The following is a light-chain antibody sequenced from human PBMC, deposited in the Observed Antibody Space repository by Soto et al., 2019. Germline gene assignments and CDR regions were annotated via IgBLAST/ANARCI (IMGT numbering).Light chain of an antibody. J-gene: IGKJ1*01. V-gene: IGKV1-5*03. CDR3: QQRGT. CDR1: QSISSW. CDR2: KAS. Sequence: DIQMTQSPSTLSASVGDRVTNTCRASQSISSWLAWYQQKPGKAPKLLIYKASSLESGVPSRFSGSGSGTEFTLTISSLQPDDFATYYCQQRGTFGQGTKVEIK.